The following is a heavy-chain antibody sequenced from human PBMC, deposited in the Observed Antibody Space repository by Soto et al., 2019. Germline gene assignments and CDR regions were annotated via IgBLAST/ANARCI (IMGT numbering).Heavy chain of an antibody. CDR1: GFTFSSYS. V-gene: IGHV3-21*01. D-gene: IGHD3-10*01. CDR2: ISSSSSYI. CDR3: ASVRRFEYSWFDP. J-gene: IGHJ5*02. Sequence: PGGSLRLSCAASGFTFSSYSMNWVRQAPGKGLEWVSSISSSSSYIYYADSVKGRFTISRDNAKNSLYLQMNSLRAEDTAVYYCASVRRFEYSWFDPWGQGTLVTVSS.